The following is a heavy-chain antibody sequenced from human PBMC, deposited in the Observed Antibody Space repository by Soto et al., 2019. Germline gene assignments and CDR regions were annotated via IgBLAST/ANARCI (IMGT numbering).Heavy chain of an antibody. CDR3: AKVAGTHNVFDI. V-gene: IGHV3-23*01. CDR2: ISSSGGGT. CDR1: GFTFSSYA. Sequence: GGSLRLSCGASGFTFSSYAMNWVHQTPGKGLEWVSDISSSGGGTNYAHSVKGRFTISRDNSKNTLYLQMHSLRAEDTAVYYCAKVAGTHNVFDIWGQGTMVTVSS. J-gene: IGHJ3*02.